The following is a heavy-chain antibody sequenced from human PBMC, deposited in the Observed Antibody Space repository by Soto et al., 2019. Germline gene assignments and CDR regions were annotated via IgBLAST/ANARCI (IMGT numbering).Heavy chain of an antibody. J-gene: IGHJ4*02. V-gene: IGHV3-7*05. CDR2: INQDGSET. D-gene: IGHD5-18*01. Sequence: EVQLVESGGGLVQPGGSLRLSCAASGFTFGGYWMSWVRQAPGKGLEWVANINQDGSETYYVDSVKGRYTISRDNAKNSLYLQMNSLRAADTAVYYCARGDTNTADYWGQGTLVTVSS. CDR1: GFTFGGYW. CDR3: ARGDTNTADY.